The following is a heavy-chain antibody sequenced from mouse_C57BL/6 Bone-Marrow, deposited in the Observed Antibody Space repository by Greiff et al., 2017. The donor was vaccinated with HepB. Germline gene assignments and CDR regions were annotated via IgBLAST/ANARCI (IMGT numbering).Heavy chain of an antibody. CDR2: IRNKANNHAT. J-gene: IGHJ2*01. CDR3: TRGELYYSNVYVED. V-gene: IGHV6-6*01. CDR1: GFTFSDAW. Sequence: EVMLVESGGGLVQPGGSMKLSCAASGFTFSDAWMDWVRQSPEKGLEWVAEIRNKANNHATYYAESVKGRFTISRDDSKSSVKLQMNSLRAEETGIDYCTRGELYYSNVYVEDGGKGTTLTVSS. D-gene: IGHD2-5*01.